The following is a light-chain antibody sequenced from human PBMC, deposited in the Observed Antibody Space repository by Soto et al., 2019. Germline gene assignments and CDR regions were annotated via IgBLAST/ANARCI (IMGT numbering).Light chain of an antibody. V-gene: IGLV7-46*01. Sequence: QALVTQEPSLTVSPGETVTLTCGSNIRAVTSGHYPYWYQQKPGQAPKTLIYDTTNKHSWTPARFSGSLLGGKAALTLSGAQPEDEAEYYCFLSNFNDVGFGGGTKLTVL. J-gene: IGLJ2*01. CDR2: DTT. CDR3: FLSNFNDVG. CDR1: IRAVTSGHY.